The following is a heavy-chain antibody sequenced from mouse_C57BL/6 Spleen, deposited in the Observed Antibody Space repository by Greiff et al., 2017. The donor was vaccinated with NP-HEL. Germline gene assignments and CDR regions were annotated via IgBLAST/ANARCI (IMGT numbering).Heavy chain of an antibody. J-gene: IGHJ1*03. Sequence: EVQRVESGPGLVKPSQSLSLTCSVTGYSITSGYYWNWIRQFPGNKLEWMGYISYDGSNNYNPSLKNRISITRDTSKNQFFLKLNSVTTEDTATYYCARAGYYGSSYGYFDVWGTGTTVTVSS. D-gene: IGHD1-1*01. CDR3: ARAGYYGSSYGYFDV. CDR2: ISYDGSN. V-gene: IGHV3-6*01. CDR1: GYSITSGYY.